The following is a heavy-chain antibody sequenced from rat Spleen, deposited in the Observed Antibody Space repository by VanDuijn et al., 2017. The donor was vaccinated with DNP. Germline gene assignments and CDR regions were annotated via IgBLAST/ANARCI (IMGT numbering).Heavy chain of an antibody. D-gene: IGHD1-11*01. Sequence: EVKLVESGGGLLQPGRSLKLSCAASGFIFNDYWMGWVRQAPGKGLEWIGDIHNDSSTINYTPSLKEKFTIYRDNAQNTLFLQMSKLGSEDTAMYYCARAQNYGIHFDYFDYWGQGVMVTVSS. CDR2: IHNDSSTI. CDR3: ARAQNYGIHFDYFDY. V-gene: IGHV4-2*01. J-gene: IGHJ2*01. CDR1: GFIFNDYW.